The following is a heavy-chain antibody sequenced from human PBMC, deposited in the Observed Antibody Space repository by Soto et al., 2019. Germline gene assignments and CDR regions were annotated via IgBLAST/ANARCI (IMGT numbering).Heavy chain of an antibody. V-gene: IGHV3-21*01. CDR1: GFTFSSYS. CDR2: ISSTSTYI. D-gene: IGHD6-13*01. J-gene: IGHJ1*01. CDR3: ATHPLDLWQPDQYFQQ. Sequence: PGGSLRLSCAASGFTFSSYSMNWVRQAPGKGLEWVSSISSTSTYIHYADPVKGRFIISRDNAKNSVFLQMNSLRAEDTAVYYCATHPLDLWQPDQYFQQWGQGTLVAVSS.